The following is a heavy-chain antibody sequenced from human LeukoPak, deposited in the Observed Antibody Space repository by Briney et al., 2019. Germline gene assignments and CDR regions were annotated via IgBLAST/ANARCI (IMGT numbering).Heavy chain of an antibody. CDR3: ARGVRWNYVFDY. Sequence: PSETLSLTCTVSGGSISSYYWSWIRQPPGKGLEWIGYIYFSGSTNYNPSLKSRVTISVDTSRNQFSLQLSSVTAADTAVYYCARGVRWNYVFDYWGQGTLVTVSS. V-gene: IGHV4-59*01. J-gene: IGHJ4*02. CDR1: GGSISSYY. CDR2: IYFSGST. D-gene: IGHD1-7*01.